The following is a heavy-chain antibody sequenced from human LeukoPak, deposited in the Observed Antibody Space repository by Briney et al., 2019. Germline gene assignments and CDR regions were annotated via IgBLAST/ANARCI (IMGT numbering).Heavy chain of an antibody. CDR2: IFPIFGTA. D-gene: IGHD3-9*01. Sequence: ASVKVSCKASGGTFSSYAISWVGQAPGQGLEWLEGIFPIFGTANYAQKFQGRVTITADESTSTAYMELSSLRSEDTAVYYCARGGAGLRYFDWLLYYWGQGTLVTVSS. V-gene: IGHV1-69*13. J-gene: IGHJ4*02. CDR3: ARGGAGLRYFDWLLYY. CDR1: GGTFSSYA.